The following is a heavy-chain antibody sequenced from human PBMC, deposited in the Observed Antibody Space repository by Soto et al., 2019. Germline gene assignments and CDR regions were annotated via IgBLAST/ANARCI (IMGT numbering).Heavy chain of an antibody. V-gene: IGHV1-46*01. Sequence: ASVKVSCKASGYTFTSYYMHWVRQAPGQRLEWMGIINPSGGSTSYAQKFQGRVTMTRDTSTSTVYMELSSLRSEDTVVYYCARDLVVVVAAHYYYYYYGMEVWGQGTTVTVSS. D-gene: IGHD2-15*01. J-gene: IGHJ6*02. CDR3: ARDLVVVVAAHYYYYYYGMEV. CDR1: GYTFTSYY. CDR2: INPSGGST.